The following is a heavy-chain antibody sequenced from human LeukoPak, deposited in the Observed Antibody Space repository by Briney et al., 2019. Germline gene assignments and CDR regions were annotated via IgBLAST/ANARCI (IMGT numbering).Heavy chain of an antibody. CDR1: GYTFTGYY. CDR2: INPNSGGT. V-gene: IGHV1-2*02. Sequence: GASVKVSCKASGYTFTGYYMHWVRQAPGQGLEWMGWINPNSGGTNYAQKFQGRVTMTRDTSISTAYMELSRLRSDDTAVYYCARGPPPLLWSGELLKAPDEWFDPWGQGTLVTVSS. J-gene: IGHJ5*02. D-gene: IGHD3-10*01. CDR3: ARGPPPLLWSGELLKAPDEWFDP.